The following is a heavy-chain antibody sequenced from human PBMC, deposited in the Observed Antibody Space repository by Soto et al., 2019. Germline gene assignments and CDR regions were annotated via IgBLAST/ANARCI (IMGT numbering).Heavy chain of an antibody. J-gene: IGHJ3*02. V-gene: IGHV3-30-3*01. D-gene: IGHD3-22*01. CDR3: ADLDYSDSSSWVDI. Sequence: QVQLVESGGGVVQPGRSLRLSCAASGFTFSSYAMHWVRQAPGKGLEWVAVISYDGSNKYYADSVKGRFTISRDNSKNTLYLQMNSLRAEDTAVYYCADLDYSDSSSWVDIWGQGTMVTVSS. CDR2: ISYDGSNK. CDR1: GFTFSSYA.